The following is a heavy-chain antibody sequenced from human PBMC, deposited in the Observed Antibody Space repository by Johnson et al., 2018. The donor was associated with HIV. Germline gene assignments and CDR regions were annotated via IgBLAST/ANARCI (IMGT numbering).Heavy chain of an antibody. J-gene: IGHJ3*02. CDR1: GFTFSDYY. Sequence: QVQLVESGGGLVKPGGSLRLSCAASGFTFSDYYMSWIRQAPGQGLEWISYISGSGFDTFYADSVTGRFPISRDNAKNSLYLQMNSLRAEDTALYYCARDRITMVRGVTEDAFDIWGQGTMVTVSS. CDR3: ARDRITMVRGVTEDAFDI. D-gene: IGHD3-10*01. CDR2: ISGSGFDT. V-gene: IGHV3-11*01.